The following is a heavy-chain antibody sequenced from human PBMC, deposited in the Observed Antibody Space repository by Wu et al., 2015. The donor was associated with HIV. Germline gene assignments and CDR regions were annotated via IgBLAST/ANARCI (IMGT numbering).Heavy chain of an antibody. Sequence: QVQLVQSGAEVKKPGASVKVSCKASGYTFTGYYMHWVRQAPGQGLEWMGWINPNSGGTNYAQKFQGRVTMTRDTSISTAYMELSRLRSDDTAVYYCARGWGDRPRYYYYGMDVWGQGTTVTVSS. V-gene: IGHV1-2*02. CDR3: ARGWGDRPRYYYYGMDV. CDR1: GYTFTGYY. J-gene: IGHJ6*02. CDR2: INPNSGGT. D-gene: IGHD2-21*02.